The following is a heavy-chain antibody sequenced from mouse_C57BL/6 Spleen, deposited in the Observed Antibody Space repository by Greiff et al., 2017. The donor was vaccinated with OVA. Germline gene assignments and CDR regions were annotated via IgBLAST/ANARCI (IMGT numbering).Heavy chain of an antibody. D-gene: IGHD2-2*01. J-gene: IGHJ3*01. CDR3: AREDGYDEFAY. CDR2: ISYDGSN. Sequence: DVQLQESGPGLVKPSQSLSLTCSVTGYSITSGYYWNWIRQFPGNKLEWMGYISYDGSNNYNPSLKNRISITRDTSKNQFFLKLNSVTTEDTATYYCAREDGYDEFAYWGQGTLVTVSA. V-gene: IGHV3-6*01. CDR1: GYSITSGYY.